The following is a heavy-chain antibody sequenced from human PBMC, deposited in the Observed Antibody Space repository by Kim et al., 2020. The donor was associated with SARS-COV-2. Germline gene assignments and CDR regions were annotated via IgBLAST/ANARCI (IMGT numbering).Heavy chain of an antibody. V-gene: IGHV5-51*01. D-gene: IGHD2-2*01. Sequence: GESLKISCKGSGYSFTSYWIGWVRQMPGKGLEWMGIIYPGDSDTRYSPSFQGQVTISADKSISTAYLQWSSLKASDTAMYYCARMPLYQLLFFRAFDIWGQGTMVTVSS. CDR1: GYSFTSYW. CDR2: IYPGDSDT. CDR3: ARMPLYQLLFFRAFDI. J-gene: IGHJ3*02.